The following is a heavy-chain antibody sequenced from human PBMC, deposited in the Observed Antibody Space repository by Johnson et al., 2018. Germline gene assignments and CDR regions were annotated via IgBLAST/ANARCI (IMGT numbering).Heavy chain of an antibody. V-gene: IGHV3-30*18. CDR3: TKALWFGELYNDYYYYYGMDV. CDR2: ISYDESNK. J-gene: IGHJ6*02. CDR1: GFTFSSYG. Sequence: VQLVESGGGVVQPGRSLRLSCAASGFTFSSYGMHWVRQAPGKGLEWVAVISYDESNKYYADSVKGRFIISRDNSKNTLYMQMNSLGAEETAVYYCTKALWFGELYNDYYYYYGMDVCGQGTTVTVSS. D-gene: IGHD3-10*01.